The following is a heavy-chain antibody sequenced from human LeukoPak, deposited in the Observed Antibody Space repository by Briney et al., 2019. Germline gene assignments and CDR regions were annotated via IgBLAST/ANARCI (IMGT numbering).Heavy chain of an antibody. CDR2: INPNSGGT. V-gene: IGHV1-2*04. CDR1: GYTFTGYY. Sequence: ASVKVSCKASGYTFTGYYMHWVRQAPGQGLEWMGWINPNSGGTNYAQKFQGWVTMTRDTSISTAYMELNRLRSDDTAVYYCARDRFTMVRGVNRNWFDPWGQGTLVTVSS. J-gene: IGHJ5*02. CDR3: ARDRFTMVRGVNRNWFDP. D-gene: IGHD3-10*01.